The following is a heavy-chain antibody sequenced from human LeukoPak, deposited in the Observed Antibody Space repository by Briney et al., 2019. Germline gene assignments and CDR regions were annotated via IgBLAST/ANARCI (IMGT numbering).Heavy chain of an antibody. CDR1: GLTFRNAW. J-gene: IGHJ3*02. CDR3: TTRTWADGFDI. Sequence: GGSLRLSCAASGLTFRNAWMNWVRQAPGKGLEWVGRIKGKTDGGTADYAAPVKGRITISRDDSKNTLYLQINSLKADDTALYYCTTRTWADGFDIWGQGTMVTVPS. CDR2: IKGKTDGGTA. D-gene: IGHD2-2*01. V-gene: IGHV3-15*01.